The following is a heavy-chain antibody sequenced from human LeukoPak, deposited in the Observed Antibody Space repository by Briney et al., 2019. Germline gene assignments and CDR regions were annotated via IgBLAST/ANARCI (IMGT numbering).Heavy chain of an antibody. V-gene: IGHV3-33*01. CDR1: GFTFSSYG. CDR2: IWYDGSNK. CDR3: ARDTTQIAAAGTFDY. D-gene: IGHD6-13*01. J-gene: IGHJ4*02. Sequence: GRSLRLSCAASGFTFSSYGMHWVRQAPGKGLEWVAVIWYDGSNKYYADSVKGRFTISRDNSKNTLYLQMSSLRAEDTAVYYCARDTTQIAAAGTFDYWGQGTLVTVSS.